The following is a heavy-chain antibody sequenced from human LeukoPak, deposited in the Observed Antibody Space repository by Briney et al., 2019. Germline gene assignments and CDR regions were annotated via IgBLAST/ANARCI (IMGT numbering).Heavy chain of an antibody. CDR2: INPNSGGT. CDR1: GYTLTGYY. J-gene: IGHJ4*02. CDR3: ASAGLEMATIYY. D-gene: IGHD5-24*01. Sequence: ASVKVSCKASGYTLTGYYMHWERQAPGQGLEWMGWINPNSGGTNYAQKFQGRVTMTRDTSISTAYMELSRLRSDDTAVYYCASAGLEMATIYYWGQGTLVTVSS. V-gene: IGHV1-2*02.